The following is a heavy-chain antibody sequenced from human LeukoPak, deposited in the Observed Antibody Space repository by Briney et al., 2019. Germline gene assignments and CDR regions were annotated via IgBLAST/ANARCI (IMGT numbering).Heavy chain of an antibody. V-gene: IGHV1-8*01. Sequence: ASVKVSCKASGYTFTSYDINWVRQATGQGLEWMGWMNPNSGNTGYAQKFQGRVTMTRNTSISTAYMELSSLRSEDTAVYYCARGRVHKGYSYGSDAFDIWGQGTMVTVSS. CDR3: ARGRVHKGYSYGSDAFDI. CDR1: GYTFTSYD. CDR2: MNPNSGNT. J-gene: IGHJ3*02. D-gene: IGHD5-18*01.